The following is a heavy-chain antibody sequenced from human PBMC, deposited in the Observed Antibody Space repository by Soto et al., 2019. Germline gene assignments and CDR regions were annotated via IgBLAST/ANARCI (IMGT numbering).Heavy chain of an antibody. V-gene: IGHV1-2*02. J-gene: IGHJ4*02. CDR2: INPDSRGT. CDR3: ARGLLE. Sequence: ASVKVSCKASGYTFTGYYMYRVRQAPGQGLEWMGWINPDSRGTSYAQIIQGRVTMTRDTSISRVYMELTRLRSDDTAVYYCARGLLEWGQGTLVTVSS. CDR1: GYTFTGYY.